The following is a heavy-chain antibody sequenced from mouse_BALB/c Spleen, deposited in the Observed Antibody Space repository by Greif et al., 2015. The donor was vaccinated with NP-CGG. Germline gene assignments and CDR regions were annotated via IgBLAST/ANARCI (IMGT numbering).Heavy chain of an antibody. CDR2: ISSGGSYT. J-gene: IGHJ2*01. Sequence: EVQLQQSGGDLVKPGGSLKLSCAASGFTFSSYGMSWVRQTPDKRLEWVATISSGGSYTYYPDSVKGRFTISRDNAKNTLYLQMSSLKSEDTAMYYCARQREFDYWGQGTTLTVSS. CDR1: GFTFSSYG. CDR3: ARQREFDY. V-gene: IGHV5-6*01.